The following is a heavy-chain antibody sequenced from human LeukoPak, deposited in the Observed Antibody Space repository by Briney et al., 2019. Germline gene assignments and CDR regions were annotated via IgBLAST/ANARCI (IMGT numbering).Heavy chain of an antibody. Sequence: GGSLRLSCAASGFTFSSYAMSWVRQAPGKGLEWVSAISGSGGSTYYADSVKGRYTISRDNSKNTLYLQMNSLRAEDTAVYYCAKEADIVVVPAAIWFDPWGQGTLVTVSS. J-gene: IGHJ5*02. D-gene: IGHD2-2*01. CDR1: GFTFSSYA. V-gene: IGHV3-23*01. CDR2: ISGSGGST. CDR3: AKEADIVVVPAAIWFDP.